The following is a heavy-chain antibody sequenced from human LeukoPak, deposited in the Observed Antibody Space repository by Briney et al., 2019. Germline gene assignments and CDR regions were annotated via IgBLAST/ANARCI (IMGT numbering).Heavy chain of an antibody. D-gene: IGHD6-13*01. CDR1: GFTFSSSG. J-gene: IGHJ4*02. CDR3: ARGTIAAAGYYYFDY. Sequence: PGGSLRLSCAASGFTFSSSGMHWVRQAPGKGLEWVAVMWYEGGNKYYADSVKGRFTISRDNSQNTLYLQMNSLRAEDTAVYYCARGTIAAAGYYYFDYWGQGTQVTVSS. CDR2: MWYEGGNK. V-gene: IGHV3-33*01.